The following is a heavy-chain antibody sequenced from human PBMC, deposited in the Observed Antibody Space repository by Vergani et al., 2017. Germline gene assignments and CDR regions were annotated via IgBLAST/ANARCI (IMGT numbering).Heavy chain of an antibody. CDR1: GDYFTDNY. D-gene: IGHD1-1*01. J-gene: IGHJ4*02. CDR3: ARGRFPGLERTYDY. CDR2: IIPIFGTA. V-gene: IGHV1-69*01. Sequence: QVQLVQSGAEVKKPGAAVKVSCKASGDYFTDNYLHWVRQAPGQGLEWMGGIIPIFGTANYAQKFQGRVSITADESTSTAYMELSSLRSDDTAVYYCARGRFPGLERTYDYWGQGTLVTVSS.